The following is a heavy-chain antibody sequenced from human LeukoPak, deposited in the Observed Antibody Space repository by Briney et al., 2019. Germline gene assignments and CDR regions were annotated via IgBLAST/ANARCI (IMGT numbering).Heavy chain of an antibody. V-gene: IGHV4-59*12. D-gene: IGHD6-13*01. CDR3: ARVMGAAAGDLDY. CDR2: IYYSGST. J-gene: IGHJ4*02. Sequence: PSETLSLTCTVSGGSISSYYWSWIRQPPGKGLEWIGYIYYSGSTYYNPSLKSRVTISVDTSKNQFSLKLSSVTAADTAVYYCARVMGAAAGDLDYWGQGTLVTVSS. CDR1: GGSISSYY.